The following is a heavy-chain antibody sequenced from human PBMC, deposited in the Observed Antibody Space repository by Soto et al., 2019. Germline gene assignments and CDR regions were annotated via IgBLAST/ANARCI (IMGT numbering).Heavy chain of an antibody. CDR2: ISPYSGNT. V-gene: IGHV1-18*01. J-gene: IGHJ6*02. CDR1: GYIFVNYG. CDR3: AMVDNYVTPTPQDV. D-gene: IGHD3-16*01. Sequence: QVQLVQSGDEVRKPGSSVKVSCKASGYIFVNYGIAWVRQAPGQGLEWMGLISPYSGNTHYASKFQGRLTKTTDTSPSTVYMDMGSMTSDDTAVYYCAMVDNYVTPTPQDVWGQGTTVTVSS.